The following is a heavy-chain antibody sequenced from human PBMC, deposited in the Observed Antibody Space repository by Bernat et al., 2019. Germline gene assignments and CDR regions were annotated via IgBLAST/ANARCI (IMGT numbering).Heavy chain of an antibody. D-gene: IGHD3-22*01. V-gene: IGHV3-30*01. CDR3: AKEGPNYYDSSGPSFDY. CDR1: GFTFSSYA. J-gene: IGHJ4*02. CDR2: ISYDGSNK. Sequence: VQLLESGGGLVQPGGSLRLSCAASGFTFSSYAMHWVRQAPGKGLEWVAVISYDGSNKYYADSVKGRFTISRDNSKNTLYLQMNSLRAEDTAVYYCAKEGPNYYDSSGPSFDYWGQGTLVTVSS.